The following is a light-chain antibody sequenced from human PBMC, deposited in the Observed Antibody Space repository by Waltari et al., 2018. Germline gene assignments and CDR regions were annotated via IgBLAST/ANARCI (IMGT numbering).Light chain of an antibody. CDR3: QQSYSTPYT. J-gene: IGKJ2*01. CDR1: QSISSY. Sequence: DIQMTQSPSSLSASVGDRVTITCRASQSISSYLNWYQQKPGKAPKLLIYAASRLQSGVPSRFSGSGSGTDFTLTSSSLQPEDFATYYCQQSYSTPYTFGQGTKLEIK. V-gene: IGKV1-39*01. CDR2: AAS.